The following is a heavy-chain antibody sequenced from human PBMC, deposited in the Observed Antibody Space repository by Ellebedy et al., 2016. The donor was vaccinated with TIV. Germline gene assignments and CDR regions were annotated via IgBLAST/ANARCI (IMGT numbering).Heavy chain of an antibody. V-gene: IGHV3-66*01. CDR3: ARVRGRSESYAMDV. Sequence: GESLKISCAASGFSFSTYAMFWVRQAPGKGLEWVSVFYSDGRTYFADSVKGRFTVSRDITRNTLYLQMNSLRAEDTAVYFCARVRGRSESYAMDVWGQGTTVTVSS. CDR1: GFSFSTYA. J-gene: IGHJ6*02. CDR2: FYSDGRT.